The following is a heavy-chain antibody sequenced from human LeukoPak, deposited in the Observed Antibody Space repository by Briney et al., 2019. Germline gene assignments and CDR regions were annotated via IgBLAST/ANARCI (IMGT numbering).Heavy chain of an antibody. V-gene: IGHV3-30-3*01. CDR2: ISYDGSNE. CDR3: ASCGGDCPFDY. J-gene: IGHJ4*02. D-gene: IGHD2-21*02. Sequence: PGGSLRLSCAASGFTFSSYAMHWVRQAPGKRLEWVAVISYDGSNEYYADSVKGRFTISRDNSKNTLYLQMNSLRAEDTAVYYCASCGGDCPFDYWGQGTLVSVSS. CDR1: GFTFSSYA.